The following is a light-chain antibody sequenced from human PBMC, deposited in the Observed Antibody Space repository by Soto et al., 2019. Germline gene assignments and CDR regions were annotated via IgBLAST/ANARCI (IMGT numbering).Light chain of an antibody. V-gene: IGKV3-11*01. CDR3: QDYSDWPTWT. CDR1: QSVSNY. Sequence: EIVLTQSPATLSLSPGERATLSCRASQSVSNYLAWYQQKPGQAPRLLIYDASNRATGIPARFSGSGSGTEFTLIISSLQSEDFAVYYCQDYSDWPTWTFGQGTKVDI. J-gene: IGKJ1*01. CDR2: DAS.